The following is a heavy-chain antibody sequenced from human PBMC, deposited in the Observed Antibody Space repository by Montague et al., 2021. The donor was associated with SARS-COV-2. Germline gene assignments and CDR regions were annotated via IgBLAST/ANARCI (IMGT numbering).Heavy chain of an antibody. Sequence: CAISGDSVSGHNPAWNWIRQSPSRVLEWLGRTYYVSRWHTDYAVSVNTRITISPDTSKNQFSLHLNSVTPEDTAIYYCARGWNYAFDIWSQGTMVTVSS. J-gene: IGHJ3*02. CDR3: ARGWNYAFDI. CDR1: GDSVSGHNPA. CDR2: TYYVSRWHT. D-gene: IGHD1-7*01. V-gene: IGHV6-1*01.